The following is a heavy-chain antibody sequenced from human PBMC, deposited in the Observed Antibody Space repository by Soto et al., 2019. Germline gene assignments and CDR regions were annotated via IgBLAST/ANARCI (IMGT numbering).Heavy chain of an antibody. CDR3: AKDRLGPSIVVVKGFDY. Sequence: GGSLRLSCAASGFTFSSYAMSWVRQAPGKGLEWVSAISGSGGSTYYADSVKGRFTISRDNSKNTLYLQMNSLRAEDTAVYYCAKDRLGPSIVVVKGFDYWGQGTLVTVSS. CDR2: ISGSGGST. J-gene: IGHJ4*02. CDR1: GFTFSSYA. D-gene: IGHD3-22*01. V-gene: IGHV3-23*01.